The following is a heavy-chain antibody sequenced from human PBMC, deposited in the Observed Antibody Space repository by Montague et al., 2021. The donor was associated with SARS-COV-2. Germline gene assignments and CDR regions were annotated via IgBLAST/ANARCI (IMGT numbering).Heavy chain of an antibody. D-gene: IGHD6-19*01. CDR2: IYYSGST. J-gene: IGHJ4*02. V-gene: IGHV4-39*07. CDR3: ARERSSGWD. CDR1: DGSISSGSYY. Sequence: SETLSLTCTVSDGSISSGSYYWGWIRQPPGQGLEWIGSIYYSGSTYQNPSLKSRVTLSVDTSENHFSLKMSSVTAADTAVYYCARERSSGWDWGQGTLVTVSS.